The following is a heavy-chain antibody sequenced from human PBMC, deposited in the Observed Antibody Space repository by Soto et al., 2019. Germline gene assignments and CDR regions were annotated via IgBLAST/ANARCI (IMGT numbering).Heavy chain of an antibody. CDR3: ARAGRGYCSGGSCYSGLHGMDV. CDR1: GGSISSSNC. J-gene: IGHJ6*02. Sequence: QVQLQESGPGLVKPSGTLSLTCAVSGGSISSSNCWSWVRQPPGKGLEWIGVIYHSGSTNYNPSLKSRVTISVDKTKNQFSRKLSSVTAAATAVYYCARAGRGYCSGGSCYSGLHGMDVWGQGTTVTVSS. V-gene: IGHV4-4*02. D-gene: IGHD2-15*01. CDR2: IYHSGST.